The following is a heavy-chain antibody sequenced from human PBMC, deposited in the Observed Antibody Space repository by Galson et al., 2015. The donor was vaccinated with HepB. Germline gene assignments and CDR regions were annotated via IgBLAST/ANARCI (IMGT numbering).Heavy chain of an antibody. CDR3: AREEGGSYYIDN. J-gene: IGHJ4*02. V-gene: IGHV1-18*01. CDR1: GYRFNIYG. D-gene: IGHD1-26*01. CDR2: INAYNGNT. Sequence: SVKVSCKASGYRFNIYGITWARQAPGQGLEWMGWINAYNGNTDYAQELQGRVTMTTDTSTNTAYMELRSLRSDDTAVYYCAREEGGSYYIDNWGQGSLVTVSS.